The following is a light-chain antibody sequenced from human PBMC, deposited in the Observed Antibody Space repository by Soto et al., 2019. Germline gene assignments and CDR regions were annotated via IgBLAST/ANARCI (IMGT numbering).Light chain of an antibody. J-gene: IGKJ5*01. Sequence: DIQMTQSPSSLSASVGDRVTITCRASQSISSYLNWYQQKPGKAPKLLIYAASSLQSGVPSRFSGSGSGTYFTLTISSLQPEDFATYYCQESYNTPPTFGQGTRLEIK. CDR1: QSISSY. CDR2: AAS. CDR3: QESYNTPPT. V-gene: IGKV1-39*01.